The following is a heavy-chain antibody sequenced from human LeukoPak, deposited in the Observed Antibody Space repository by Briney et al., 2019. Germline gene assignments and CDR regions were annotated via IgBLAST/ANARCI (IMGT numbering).Heavy chain of an antibody. CDR3: ARRACSGGTCYWPY. Sequence: PGGSLRLSCAASGFTFSSYAMSWVRQAPGKGLEWVSTISGNGRSTYYGDSVKGRFTISRDNSKNTLSLQMNSLRAEDTAVYYCARRACSGGTCYWPYWGQGTLVTVSS. V-gene: IGHV3-23*01. CDR1: GFTFSSYA. CDR2: ISGNGRST. D-gene: IGHD2-15*01. J-gene: IGHJ4*02.